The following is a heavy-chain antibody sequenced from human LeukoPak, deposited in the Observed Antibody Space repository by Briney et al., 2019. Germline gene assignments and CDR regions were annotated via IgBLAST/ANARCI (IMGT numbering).Heavy chain of an antibody. CDR2: TIPIFGTA. CDR1: GGTFSSYA. Sequence: SVKVSCKASGGTFSSYAISWVRQAPGQGLEWMGGTIPIFGTANYAQKFQGRVTITTDESTSTAYMELSSLRSEDTAVYYCARDQEKAAAGTGDYYYYYMDVWGKGTTVTVSS. V-gene: IGHV1-69*05. J-gene: IGHJ6*03. D-gene: IGHD6-13*01. CDR3: ARDQEKAAAGTGDYYYYYMDV.